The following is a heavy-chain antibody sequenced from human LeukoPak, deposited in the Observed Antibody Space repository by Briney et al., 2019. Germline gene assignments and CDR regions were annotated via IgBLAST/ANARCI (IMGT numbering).Heavy chain of an antibody. Sequence: GGSLRLSCAASGFTFSSYGMHWVRQAPGKGLEWVAVISYDGSNKYYPDSVKGRFTISRDNSKNTLYLQMNSLRAEDTAVYYCAKLAQQLAPGYWGQGTLVTVSS. J-gene: IGHJ4*02. V-gene: IGHV3-30*18. CDR2: ISYDGSNK. D-gene: IGHD6-13*01. CDR1: GFTFSSYG. CDR3: AKLAQQLAPGY.